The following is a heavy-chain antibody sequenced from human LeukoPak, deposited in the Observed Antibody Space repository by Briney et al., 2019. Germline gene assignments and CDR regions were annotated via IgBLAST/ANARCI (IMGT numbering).Heavy chain of an antibody. J-gene: IGHJ4*02. CDR1: GGSFSGYY. Sequence: SETLSLTCAVYGGSFSGYYWSWIRQPPGKGLEWIGEINHSGSTNYNPSLKSRVTISVDTSKNQFSLKLSSVTAADTAVYYCARERAAHGYFDYWGQGTLVTVSS. CDR3: ARERAAHGYFDY. D-gene: IGHD6-13*01. V-gene: IGHV4-34*01. CDR2: INHSGST.